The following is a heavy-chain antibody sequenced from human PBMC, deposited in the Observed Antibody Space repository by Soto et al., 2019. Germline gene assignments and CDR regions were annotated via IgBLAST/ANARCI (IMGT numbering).Heavy chain of an antibody. V-gene: IGHV1-24*01. CDR2: FDPEDGES. Sequence: GASVKVSCKVSGYSFTELSMHWVRQAPGRGLEWMGGFDPEDGESIYAQKFQGRVTMTRNTSISTAYMELSSLRSEDTAVYYCARGSSGNDYWGQGTLVTVSS. CDR3: ARGSSGNDY. CDR1: GYSFTELS. D-gene: IGHD5-12*01. J-gene: IGHJ4*02.